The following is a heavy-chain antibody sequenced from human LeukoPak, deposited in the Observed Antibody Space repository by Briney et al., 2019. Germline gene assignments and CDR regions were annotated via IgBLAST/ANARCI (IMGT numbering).Heavy chain of an antibody. J-gene: IGHJ4*02. Sequence: SVKVSCKASGGTFSSYAISWVRQAPGQGLEWMGGIIPIFGTANYAQKFQGRVTITADESTSTAYMELSSLRSEDTAVYYCARGPPGIVGANSLFDYWGQGALVTVSS. V-gene: IGHV1-69*01. CDR2: IIPIFGTA. CDR3: ARGPPGIVGANSLFDY. D-gene: IGHD1-26*01. CDR1: GGTFSSYA.